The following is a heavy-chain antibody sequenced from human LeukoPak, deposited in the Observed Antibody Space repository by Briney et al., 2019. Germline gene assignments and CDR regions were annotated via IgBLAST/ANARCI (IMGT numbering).Heavy chain of an antibody. CDR2: INPNSGGT. CDR1: GGTFSSYA. D-gene: IGHD3-3*01. Sequence: ASVKVSCKASGGTFSSYAISWVRQAPGQGLEWMGWINPNSGGTNYAQKSQGRVTMTRDTSISTAYMELSRLRSDDTAVYYCARDIVKDRFWSETSYYFDYWGQGTLVTVSS. J-gene: IGHJ4*02. CDR3: ARDIVKDRFWSETSYYFDY. V-gene: IGHV1-2*02.